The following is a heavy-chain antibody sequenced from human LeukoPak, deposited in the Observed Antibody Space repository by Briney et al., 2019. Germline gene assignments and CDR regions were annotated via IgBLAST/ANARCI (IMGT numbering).Heavy chain of an antibody. J-gene: IGHJ5*02. D-gene: IGHD2-8*01. V-gene: IGHV1-3*03. CDR1: GHTFTSYV. CDR2: INAGNGNT. Sequence: ASVKVSCKASGHTFTSYVIHWVRQAPGQRLEWMGWINAGNGNTKYSQELQGRVTITRDTSASTAYMELSSLRSEDMAVYYCARGYTNQISNWFDAWGQGTLVTVSS. CDR3: ARGYTNQISNWFDA.